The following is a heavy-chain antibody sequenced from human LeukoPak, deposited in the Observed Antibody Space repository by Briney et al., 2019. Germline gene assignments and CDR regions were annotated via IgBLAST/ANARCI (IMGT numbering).Heavy chain of an antibody. J-gene: IGHJ4*02. CDR3: ARSGTYQHSSSYDY. CDR2: INHSGSS. V-gene: IGHV4-34*01. D-gene: IGHD6-13*01. Sequence: NSSGTLSLTCAVYGESFKDYYWNWIRQPPGKGLEWIGEINHSGSSNYNPSLKSRVTISVDTSKNQFSLKLSSVTAADTAVYYCARSGTYQHSSSYDYWGQGTLVTVSS. CDR1: GESFKDYY.